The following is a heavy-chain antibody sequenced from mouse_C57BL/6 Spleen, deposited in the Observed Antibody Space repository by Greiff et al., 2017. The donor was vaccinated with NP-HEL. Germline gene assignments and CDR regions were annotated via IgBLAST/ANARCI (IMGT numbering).Heavy chain of an antibody. J-gene: IGHJ4*01. V-gene: IGHV1-15*01. D-gene: IGHD2-5*01. CDR3: TRGGKNFYYSNFHAMDY. CDR2: IDPETGGT. CDR1: GYTFTDYE. Sequence: QVQLQQSGAELVRPGASVTLSCKASGYTFTDYEMHWVKQTPVHGLEWIGAIDPETGGTAYNQKFKGKAILTADKSSSTAYMELRSLTSEDSAVYYCTRGGKNFYYSNFHAMDYWGQGTSVTVSS.